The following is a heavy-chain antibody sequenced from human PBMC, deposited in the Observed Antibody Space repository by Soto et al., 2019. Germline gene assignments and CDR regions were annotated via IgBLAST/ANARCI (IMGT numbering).Heavy chain of an antibody. D-gene: IGHD2-15*01. CDR2: IVVGSGNT. Sequence: SVKVSCKTSGFTFSNSAVQWLRQARVQRLEWMGWIVVGSGNTKYAQKFRERVTISRDMSTSTAHMEVSSLTSEDTAVYYCAAELYSGGSCCSFDIWGQGTMVTVSS. CDR3: AAELYSGGSCCSFDI. J-gene: IGHJ3*02. V-gene: IGHV1-58*01. CDR1: GFTFSNSA.